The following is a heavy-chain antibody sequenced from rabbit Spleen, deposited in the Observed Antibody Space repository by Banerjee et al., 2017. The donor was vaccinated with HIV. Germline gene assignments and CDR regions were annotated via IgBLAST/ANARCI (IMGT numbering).Heavy chain of an antibody. Sequence: QEQLEESGGGLVKPEGSLTLTCKASGVSFNDKDVMCWVRQAPGKGLEWITCINMVTGKSVYASWAKGRFTFSKTSSTTVTLQVTSLTAADTATYFCARDTGTSFSTYGMDLWGPGTLVTVS. CDR3: ARDTGTSFSTYGMDL. D-gene: IGHD8-1*01. CDR1: GVSFNDKDV. V-gene: IGHV1S45*01. CDR2: INMVTGKS. J-gene: IGHJ6*01.